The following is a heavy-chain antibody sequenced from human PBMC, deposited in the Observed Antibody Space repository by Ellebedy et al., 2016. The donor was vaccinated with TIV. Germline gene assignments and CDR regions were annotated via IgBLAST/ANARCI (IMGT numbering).Heavy chain of an antibody. CDR3: AHKEFGLYGLPHFDY. CDR2: IYWNDDK. J-gene: IGHJ4*02. V-gene: IGHV2-5*01. CDR1: GFSLSTSGVG. D-gene: IGHD2/OR15-2a*01. Sequence: SGPTLVKPTQTLTLTCTFSGFSLSTSGVGVGWIRQPPGKALEWLALIYWNDDKRYSPSLRSRLTITKDTSKNLVVLTMTNMDPVDTATYYCAHKEFGLYGLPHFDYWGQGTLVTVSS.